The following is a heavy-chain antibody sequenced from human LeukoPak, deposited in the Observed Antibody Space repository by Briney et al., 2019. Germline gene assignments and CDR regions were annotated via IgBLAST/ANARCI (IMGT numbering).Heavy chain of an antibody. CDR3: ARDQVAYYYDSSGYYHDAFDI. J-gene: IGHJ3*02. Sequence: PSETLSLTCTVSGGSISSYYWSWIRQPPGKGLEWVGNIFYSGSTYYSPALRSRVTISLDTSRNQFSLKLSSVTAADTAVYYCARDQVAYYYDSSGYYHDAFDIWGQGTMVTVSS. D-gene: IGHD3-22*01. CDR1: GGSISSYY. CDR2: IFYSGST. V-gene: IGHV4-59*01.